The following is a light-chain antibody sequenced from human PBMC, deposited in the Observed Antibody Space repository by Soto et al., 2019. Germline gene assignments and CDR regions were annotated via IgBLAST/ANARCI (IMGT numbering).Light chain of an antibody. J-gene: IGLJ2*01. Sequence: QSVLTQSPSASASLGASVKLTCTLSSGHSSYAIAWHQQQPEKGPRYLMKLNSDGSHSKGDGIPDRFSGSSSGAERYLTISSLQSADEADYYCQIWGTGTYVVFGGGTKLTVL. CDR3: QIWGTGTYVV. V-gene: IGLV4-69*01. CDR1: SGHSSYA. CDR2: LNSDGSH.